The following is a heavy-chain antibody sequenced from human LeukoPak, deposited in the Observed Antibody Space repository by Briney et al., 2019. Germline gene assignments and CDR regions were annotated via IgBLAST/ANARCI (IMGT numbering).Heavy chain of an antibody. CDR3: AGHRAYSSSSPFDY. Sequence: SETLSLTCSVSGGSISNYYWTWIRQPPGKGLEWIGYRNTNYNPSLKSRVTISLDTSKNQLSLKLTSVTAADTAVYYCAGHRAYSSSSPFDYWGQGTLLTVSS. CDR1: GGSISNYY. J-gene: IGHJ4*02. CDR2: RNT. V-gene: IGHV4-59*08. D-gene: IGHD6-6*01.